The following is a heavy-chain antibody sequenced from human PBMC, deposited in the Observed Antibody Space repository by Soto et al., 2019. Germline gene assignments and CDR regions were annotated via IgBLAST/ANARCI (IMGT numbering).Heavy chain of an antibody. CDR1: GFTFSSYD. D-gene: IGHD3-16*01. Sequence: LRLSCAASGFTFSSYDMHWVRQATGKGLEWVSAIGTAGDTYYPGSVKGRFTISRENAKNSLYLQMNSLRAGDTAVYYCARAWGRGAFDIWGQGTMVTVSS. CDR2: IGTAGDT. V-gene: IGHV3-13*01. CDR3: ARAWGRGAFDI. J-gene: IGHJ3*02.